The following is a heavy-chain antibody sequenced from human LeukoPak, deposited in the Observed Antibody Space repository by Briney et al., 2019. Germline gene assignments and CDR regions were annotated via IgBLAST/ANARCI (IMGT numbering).Heavy chain of an antibody. CDR1: GFTFSSYA. D-gene: IGHD5-18*01. J-gene: IGHJ4*02. CDR2: ISGSGGST. CDR3: ANPLRGYSYVFDY. Sequence: GGSLRLSCAASGFTFSSYAMSWVRQAPGKGLEWVSAISGSGGSTYYADSVKGRFTISRDNSKNTLYLQMNSLRAEDTAVYYCANPLRGYSYVFDYWGQGTLVTVSS. V-gene: IGHV3-23*01.